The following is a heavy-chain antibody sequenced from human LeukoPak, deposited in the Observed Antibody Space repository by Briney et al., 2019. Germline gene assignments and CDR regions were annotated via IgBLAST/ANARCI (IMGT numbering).Heavy chain of an antibody. D-gene: IGHD3-22*01. CDR1: GLTFTSHW. Sequence: HPGGSLRLSCAASGLTFTSHWMHWVRQAPGKGLVWVSRITNDGSSTTYADSVKGRFTISRDNAKNMLYLQVNSLRAEDTAVYYCAGLVGRYSSGLYYYYFDYWGQGTLVTVSS. CDR3: AGLVGRYSSGLYYYYFDY. V-gene: IGHV3-74*01. CDR2: ITNDGSST. J-gene: IGHJ4*02.